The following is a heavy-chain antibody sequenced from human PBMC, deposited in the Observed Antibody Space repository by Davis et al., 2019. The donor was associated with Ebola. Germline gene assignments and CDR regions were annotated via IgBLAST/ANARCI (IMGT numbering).Heavy chain of an antibody. CDR3: ARSCSSCFNDAFDI. J-gene: IGHJ3*02. CDR2: INPNSGGT. CDR1: GYTFTGYY. D-gene: IGHD2-2*01. Sequence: AASVKVSCKASGYTFTGYYMHWVRQAPGQGLEWMGRINPNSGGTNYAQKFQGRVTMTRDTSSSTAYMELSSLRSEDTAVYYCARSCSSCFNDAFDIWGQGTMVTVSS. V-gene: IGHV1-2*06.